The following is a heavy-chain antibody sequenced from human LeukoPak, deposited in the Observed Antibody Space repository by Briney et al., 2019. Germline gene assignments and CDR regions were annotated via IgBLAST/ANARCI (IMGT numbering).Heavy chain of an antibody. CDR2: IIPIFGTA. J-gene: IGHJ3*02. V-gene: IGHV1-69*05. CDR1: GGTFSSYA. Sequence: ASVKVSCKASGGTFSSYAISWVRQAPGQGLEWMGGIIPIFGTANYAQKFQGRVTITTDESTSTAYMELSSLRSEDTAVYYCARPEYYDDAFDIWGQGTMVTVPS. CDR3: ARPEYYDDAFDI. D-gene: IGHD3-3*01.